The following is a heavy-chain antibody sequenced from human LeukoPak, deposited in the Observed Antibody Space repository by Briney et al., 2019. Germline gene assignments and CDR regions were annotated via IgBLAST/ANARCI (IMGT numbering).Heavy chain of an antibody. V-gene: IGHV1-8*01. CDR2: LNPHSGNT. Sequence: ASVKVSCKDSGYTFTSYDINWVRQVTGQGLEWLGRLNPHSGNTGYAQKFQGRVTMTRNTFISTAYMELSSLRSEDTAVYYCARVGLRYCSSTSCRDFDYWGQGTLVTVSS. J-gene: IGHJ4*02. CDR3: ARVGLRYCSSTSCRDFDY. CDR1: GYTFTSYD. D-gene: IGHD2-2*01.